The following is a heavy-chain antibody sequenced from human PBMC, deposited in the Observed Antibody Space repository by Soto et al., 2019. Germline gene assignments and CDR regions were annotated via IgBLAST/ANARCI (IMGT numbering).Heavy chain of an antibody. D-gene: IGHD6-13*01. Sequence: EVQLLESGGGLVQPGGSLRLSCAASGFTFSSYAMSWVRQAPGQGLEWVSGISGSGGITHYADSVKGRFTISRDNSRNTLHLQMICLRAEDTGVYYCAKDLGYGSSWRYALDMWGQGTLVTVSS. J-gene: IGHJ3*02. CDR3: AKDLGYGSSWRYALDM. CDR1: GFTFSSYA. V-gene: IGHV3-23*01. CDR2: ISGSGGIT.